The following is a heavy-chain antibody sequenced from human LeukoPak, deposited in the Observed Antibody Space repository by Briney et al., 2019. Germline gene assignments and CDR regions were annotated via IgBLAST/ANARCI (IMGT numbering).Heavy chain of an antibody. CDR3: ARDGEYGTGSYYRGCFDY. CDR1: GYSFTAFY. J-gene: IGHJ4*02. CDR2: IHPRSGET. D-gene: IGHD3-10*01. V-gene: IGHV1-2*02. Sequence: GASVKVSCKASGYSFTAFYIHWVRQAPGQGLEWMGWIHPRSGETNYAYKFRGRVTMTRDTSISTTYMDLGSLGSDDTAVYYCARDGEYGTGSYYRGCFDYWGQGTQVTVSS.